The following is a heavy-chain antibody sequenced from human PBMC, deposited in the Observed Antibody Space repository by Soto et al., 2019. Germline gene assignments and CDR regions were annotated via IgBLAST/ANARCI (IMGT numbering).Heavy chain of an antibody. CDR2: ISYDGSNK. Sequence: PGGSLRLSCAASGFTFSSYAMHWVRQAPGKGLEWVAVISYDGSNKYYADSVKGRSTISRDNSKNTLYLQMNSLRAEDTAVYYCARDRKVGDFWSGYYRNYYYYGMDVWGQGTTVTVSS. V-gene: IGHV3-30-3*01. D-gene: IGHD3-3*01. CDR3: ARDRKVGDFWSGYYRNYYYYGMDV. J-gene: IGHJ6*02. CDR1: GFTFSSYA.